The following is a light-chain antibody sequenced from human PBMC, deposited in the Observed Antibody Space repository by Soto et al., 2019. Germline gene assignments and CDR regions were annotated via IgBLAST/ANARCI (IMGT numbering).Light chain of an antibody. CDR3: QHYDKNSPRT. J-gene: IGKJ1*01. Sequence: DIQMTQSPSTLSASVGDRVTITCRASQTTNWLAWYQQKPGKAPKLLIYQASILESGVPSRFSGSGSGTEFTLTISSLQPDDFAIYYCQHYDKNSPRTFGQGTKVEIK. CDR2: QAS. V-gene: IGKV1-5*03. CDR1: QTTNW.